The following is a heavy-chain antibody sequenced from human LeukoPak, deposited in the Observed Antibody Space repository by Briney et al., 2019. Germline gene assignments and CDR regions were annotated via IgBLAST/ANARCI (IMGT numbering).Heavy chain of an antibody. Sequence: SVKVSCKASGGTFSSYTISWVRQAPGQGLEWMGRIIPILGTANYAQKFQGRVTITTDESTSTAYMELSSLRSEDTAVYYCARGIHSYYYDSSGYYSYDYWGQGTLVTVSS. CDR2: IIPILGTA. J-gene: IGHJ4*02. CDR3: ARGIHSYYYDSSGYYSYDY. CDR1: GGTFSSYT. D-gene: IGHD3-22*01. V-gene: IGHV1-69*16.